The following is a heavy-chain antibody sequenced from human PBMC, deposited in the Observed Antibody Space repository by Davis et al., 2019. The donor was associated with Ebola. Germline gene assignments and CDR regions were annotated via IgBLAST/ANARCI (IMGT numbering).Heavy chain of an antibody. D-gene: IGHD2-21*02. CDR3: AKGDGLDY. V-gene: IGHV3-30*04. CDR1: GFTFSSYA. Sequence: GESLKISCAASGFTFSSYAMHWVRQAPGKGPEWVAVISYDGSNKYYADSVKGRFTISRDNSKNTLYLQMNSLRAEDTAVYYCAKGDGLDYWGQGTLVTVSS. J-gene: IGHJ4*02. CDR2: ISYDGSNK.